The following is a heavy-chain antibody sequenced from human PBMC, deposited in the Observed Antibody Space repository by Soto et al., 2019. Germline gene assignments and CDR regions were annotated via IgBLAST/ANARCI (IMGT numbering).Heavy chain of an antibody. CDR2: ISGSGGST. V-gene: IGHV3-23*01. CDR3: AKGPGDDDILTGYYGY. J-gene: IGHJ4*02. D-gene: IGHD3-9*01. Sequence: GGSLRLSCAASGFTFSSYAMSWVRQAPGKGLEWVSAISGSGGSTYYAESVKGRFTISRDNSKNTLYLQMNSLRAEDTAVYYCAKGPGDDDILTGYYGYWGQGTLVTVSS. CDR1: GFTFSSYA.